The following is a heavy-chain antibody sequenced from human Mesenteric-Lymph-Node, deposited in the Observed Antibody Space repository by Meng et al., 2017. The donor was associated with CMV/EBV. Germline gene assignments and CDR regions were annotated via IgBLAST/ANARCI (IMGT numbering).Heavy chain of an antibody. Sequence: ASVTVSCMTSGYSFTTHLIFWVRQAPGQGLEWMGLINPNGGSTYSAPKFQGRLTMTRDTSTSTFHLKLRSLISEDTAVYYCAREQGSYFDNWGQGALVTVSS. D-gene: IGHD1-26*01. CDR3: AREQGSYFDN. CDR2: INPNGGST. J-gene: IGHJ4*02. V-gene: IGHV1-46*01. CDR1: GYSFTTHL.